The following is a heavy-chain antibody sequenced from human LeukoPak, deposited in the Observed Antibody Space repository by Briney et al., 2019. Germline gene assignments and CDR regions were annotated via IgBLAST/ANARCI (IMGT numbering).Heavy chain of an antibody. V-gene: IGHV3-7*01. J-gene: IGHJ4*02. D-gene: IGHD3-10*01. CDR1: GFTFSSYW. Sequence: PGGSLRLSCAASGFTFSSYWMSWVRQAPGKGLEWVANIKQDGSEKYYVDSVKGRFTISRDNAKNSLYLQINSLRAEDTALYYCARDSGITLLRGVIDYWGQGTLVTVSS. CDR2: IKQDGSEK. CDR3: ARDSGITLLRGVIDY.